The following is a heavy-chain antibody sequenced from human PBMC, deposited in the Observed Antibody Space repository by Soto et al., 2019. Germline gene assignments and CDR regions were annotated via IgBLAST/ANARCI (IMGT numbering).Heavy chain of an antibody. V-gene: IGHV1-69*14. J-gene: IGHJ4*02. CDR3: VRVVAIPGYPDN. Sequence: QVQLVHSGAEVRQPASSVKVSCKTSGATFSSYAITWVRQAPGQGLEWMGGIVPTVDTSTYAQKFQGRVTITADKFTNTVYMELSSLRSDDTAVYYCVRVVAIPGYPDNWGQGTLVTVSS. D-gene: IGHD5-12*01. CDR2: IVPTVDTS. CDR1: GATFSSYA.